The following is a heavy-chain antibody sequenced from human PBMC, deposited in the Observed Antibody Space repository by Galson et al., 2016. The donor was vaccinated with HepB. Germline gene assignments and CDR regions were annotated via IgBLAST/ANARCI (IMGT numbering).Heavy chain of an antibody. D-gene: IGHD5-12*01. Sequence: SLRLSCAAFGFTLSTRYNMNWVREAPGKGLEWVASISGSRSYIIYEDSVKGRFNISRDDAKNSLYLQMNSLRVEDTAVYYCARASTWIPSLDYWGQGSLVTVSS. CDR3: ARASTWIPSLDY. J-gene: IGHJ4*02. V-gene: IGHV3-21*06. CDR1: GFTLSTRYN. CDR2: ISGSRSYI.